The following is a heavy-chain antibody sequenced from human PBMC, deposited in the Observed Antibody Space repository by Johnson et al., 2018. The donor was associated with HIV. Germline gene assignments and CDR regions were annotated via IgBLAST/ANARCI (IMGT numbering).Heavy chain of an antibody. J-gene: IGHJ3*02. CDR3: ARVGWELDGAFDI. D-gene: IGHD1-26*01. Sequence: EVQLVESGGGLVQPGGSLRLSCAASGFTFSSYDIHWVRQATGKGLEWVSAIGTAGDTYYPGSVKGRFTISRENAKNSLYLQMNSLRAGDTAVYYCARVGWELDGAFDIWGQVTMVTVSS. CDR2: IGTAGDT. V-gene: IGHV3-13*01. CDR1: GFTFSSYD.